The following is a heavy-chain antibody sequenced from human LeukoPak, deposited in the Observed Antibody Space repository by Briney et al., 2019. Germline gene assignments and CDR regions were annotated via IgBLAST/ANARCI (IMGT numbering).Heavy chain of an antibody. CDR2: ISYDGSNK. Sequence: PGGSLRLSCAASGFTFSSYGMHWVRQAPGKGLEWVAVISYDGSNKYYEDSVKGRFTISRDNSKNTLYLQMNSLRAEDTAVYYCAKEATYYDILTGYRNEYYFDYWGQGTLVTVSS. D-gene: IGHD3-9*01. CDR3: AKEATYYDILTGYRNEYYFDY. CDR1: GFTFSSYG. V-gene: IGHV3-30*18. J-gene: IGHJ4*02.